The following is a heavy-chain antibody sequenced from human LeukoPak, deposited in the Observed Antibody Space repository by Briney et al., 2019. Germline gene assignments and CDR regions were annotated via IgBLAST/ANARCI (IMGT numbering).Heavy chain of an antibody. V-gene: IGHV3-74*01. CDR3: ARDRTSDYGDYASGFDP. Sequence: GGSLRLSCAASGFTFSSYSMNWVRQAPGKGLEWVSRINSDGSSTSYADSVKGRFTISRDNAKNTLYLQMNSLRAEDTAVYYCARDRTSDYGDYASGFDPWGQGTLVTVSS. CDR1: GFTFSSYS. D-gene: IGHD4-17*01. CDR2: INSDGSST. J-gene: IGHJ5*02.